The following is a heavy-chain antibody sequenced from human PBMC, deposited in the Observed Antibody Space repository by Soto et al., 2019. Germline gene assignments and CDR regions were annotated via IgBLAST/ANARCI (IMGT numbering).Heavy chain of an antibody. CDR3: ARERQGYYYYYYGMDV. V-gene: IGHV4-34*01. CDR2: INHSGST. J-gene: IGHJ6*02. CDR1: GGSFSGYY. Sequence: SETLSLTCAVYGGSFSGYYWSWIRQPPGKGLEWIGEINHSGSTNYNPSLKSRVTISVDTSKNQFSLKLSSVTAADTAVYYCARERQGYYYYYYGMDVWGQGTTVTVS.